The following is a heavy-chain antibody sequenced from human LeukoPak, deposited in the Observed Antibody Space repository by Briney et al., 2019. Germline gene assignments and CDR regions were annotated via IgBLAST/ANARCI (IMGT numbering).Heavy chain of an antibody. CDR3: ARSRVIGASPYYCDY. V-gene: IGHV4-59*01. Sequence: NASETLSLTCTVSGAPLSSYYWSWIRQSPGKGLEWIGYIYYDGSTNYNPSLQSRVTISVDTSKNQFSVKLKSVTAADTAVYYCARSRVIGASPYYCDYWGQGTLVTVSS. D-gene: IGHD2-21*01. CDR2: IYYDGST. J-gene: IGHJ4*02. CDR1: GAPLSSYY.